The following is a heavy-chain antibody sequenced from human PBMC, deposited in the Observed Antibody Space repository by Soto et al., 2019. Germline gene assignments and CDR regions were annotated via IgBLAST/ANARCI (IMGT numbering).Heavy chain of an antibody. V-gene: IGHV3-30*18. J-gene: IGHJ4*02. CDR1: GFAFSSYG. Sequence: PGGSLRLSCAASGFAFSSYGMHWVRQAPGKGLEWVAVISYAGSNKYYADSVKGRFTISRDNSKNTLYLQMNSLRADDTAVYYCAKEYSSSCSHAESYFDYSVQGTLFTVSS. CDR3: AKEYSSSCSHAESYFDY. D-gene: IGHD6-13*01. CDR2: ISYAGSNK.